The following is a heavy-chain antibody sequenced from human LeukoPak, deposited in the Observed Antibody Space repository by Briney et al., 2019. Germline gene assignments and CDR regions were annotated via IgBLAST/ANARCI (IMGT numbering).Heavy chain of an antibody. J-gene: IGHJ4*02. D-gene: IGHD3-22*01. CDR2: IYPGDSDT. CDR3: ARRRYYDTNGYYFNFFDY. Sequence: GESLKISCKGSGYSFTSYWIGWVRQMPGKGLEWMGIIYPGDSDTRYSPSFQGQVTISVDKSISTAYLQWSSLKASDTAMYYCARRRYYDTNGYYFNFFDYWGQGSLVTVSS. V-gene: IGHV5-51*01. CDR1: GYSFTSYW.